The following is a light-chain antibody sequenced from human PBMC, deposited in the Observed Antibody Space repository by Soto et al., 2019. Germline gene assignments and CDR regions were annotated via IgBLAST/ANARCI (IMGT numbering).Light chain of an antibody. CDR1: QSVSSN. V-gene: IGKV3-15*01. CDR3: QQYNNWWT. CDR2: GAS. Sequence: EIVTTQSPATLSVSPGERATISCRASQSVSSNLAWYPQKPGQAPSLLIYGASTRATGIPARFSGSGSGTEFTLTIRSLKSEDFAVDYCQQYNNWWTFGQGTKVDIK. J-gene: IGKJ1*01.